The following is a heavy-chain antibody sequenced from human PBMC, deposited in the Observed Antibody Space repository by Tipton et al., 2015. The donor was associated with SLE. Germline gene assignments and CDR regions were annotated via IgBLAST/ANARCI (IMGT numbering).Heavy chain of an antibody. Sequence: TLSLTCTVSGGSISRYYWSWIRQPAGKGLAWIGRIYTSGSTNYNPSLKSRVTMSVDTSKNNLSLKLSSVTAADTAVYYCARVTAVAGSFDYWGQGTLVTVSS. CDR3: ARVTAVAGSFDY. J-gene: IGHJ4*02. D-gene: IGHD6-19*01. CDR2: IYTSGST. CDR1: GGSISRYY. V-gene: IGHV4-4*07.